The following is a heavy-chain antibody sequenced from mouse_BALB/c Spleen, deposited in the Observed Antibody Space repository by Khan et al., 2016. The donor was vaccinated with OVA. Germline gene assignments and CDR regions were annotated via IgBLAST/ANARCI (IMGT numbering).Heavy chain of an antibody. CDR1: GYTFTSYT. J-gene: IGHJ4*01. CDR2: IIPSTVYT. V-gene: IGHV1-4*01. CDR3: AWDFHYYGSRGAMDN. Sequence: QVQLQQSGAELARPGASVKMSCKASGYTFTSYTMHWVKQRPGQGLEWIGYIIPSTVYTNYNQKFKDKATLTADKSSSTAYMQLSSLTSEDSAVYYCAWDFHYYGSRGAMDNWGQGTSVTVSS. D-gene: IGHD1-1*01.